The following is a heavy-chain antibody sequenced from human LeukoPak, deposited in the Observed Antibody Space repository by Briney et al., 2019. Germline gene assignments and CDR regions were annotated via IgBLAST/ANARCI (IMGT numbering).Heavy chain of an antibody. Sequence: ASVKVSCKASGYTFTGYYMHWVRQAPGQGLEWMGWVNPNSGGTNYAQKFQGRVTMTSDTSISTAYMELSRMRIDDTAVYYCARDDGGNTGYENFDYWGQGTLVTVSS. D-gene: IGHD5-12*01. CDR1: GYTFTGYY. CDR3: ARDDGGNTGYENFDY. V-gene: IGHV1-2*02. CDR2: VNPNSGGT. J-gene: IGHJ4*02.